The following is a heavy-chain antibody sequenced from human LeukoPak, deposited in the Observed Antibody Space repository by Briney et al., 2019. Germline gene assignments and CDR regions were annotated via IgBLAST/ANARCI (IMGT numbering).Heavy chain of an antibody. CDR2: INPNSGGT. CDR1: GGTFSSYA. CDR3: FRAAAGFVRGY. V-gene: IGHV1-2*02. J-gene: IGHJ4*02. Sequence: ASVKVSCKASGGTFSSYAINWVRQAPGQGLEWMGWINPNSGGTNYAQKFQGRVTMTRDTSISTAYMELSRLRSDDTAVYYCFRAAAGFVRGYWGQGTLVTVSS. D-gene: IGHD6-13*01.